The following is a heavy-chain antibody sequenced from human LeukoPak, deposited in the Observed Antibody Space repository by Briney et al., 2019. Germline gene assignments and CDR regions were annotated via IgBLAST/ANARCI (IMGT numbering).Heavy chain of an antibody. CDR3: ARGRITMVRGVIMGFDY. Sequence: PSETLSLTCAVYGGSFSGYCWSWIRQPPGKGLEWIGEINHSGSTNYNPSLKSRVTISVDTSKNQFSLKLSSVTAADTAVYYCARGRITMVRGVIMGFDYWGQGTLVTVSS. CDR1: GGSFSGYC. CDR2: INHSGST. V-gene: IGHV4-34*01. J-gene: IGHJ4*02. D-gene: IGHD3-10*01.